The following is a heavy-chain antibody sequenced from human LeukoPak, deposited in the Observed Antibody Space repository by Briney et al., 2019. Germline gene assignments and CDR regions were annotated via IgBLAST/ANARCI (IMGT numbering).Heavy chain of an antibody. CDR3: ARDPAAWDY. CDR1: TFTFGNYW. D-gene: IGHD6-13*01. J-gene: IGHJ4*02. CDR2: IKEDGSEE. V-gene: IGHV3-7*01. Sequence: PGGSLRLSCAASTFTFGNYWMSWVRQAPGKGLEWVANIKEDGSEEYYVDSVKGRFTISRDNTKNSLHLQMNSLRAEDTAVYYCARDPAAWDYWSQGTLVTVSS.